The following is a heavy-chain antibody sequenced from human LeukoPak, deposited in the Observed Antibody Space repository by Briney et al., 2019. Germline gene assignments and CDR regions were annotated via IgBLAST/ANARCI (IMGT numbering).Heavy chain of an antibody. D-gene: IGHD1-26*01. CDR2: IYHSGST. CDR3: ARVIVGATKHIDY. J-gene: IGHJ4*02. V-gene: IGHV4-38-2*02. CDR1: GYSISSGYY. Sequence: SETLSFTCTVSGYSISSGYYWGWIRRPPGKGLEWIGSIYHSGSTYYNPSLKSRVTISVDTSKNQFSLKLSSVTAADTAVYYCARVIVGATKHIDYWGQGTLVTVSS.